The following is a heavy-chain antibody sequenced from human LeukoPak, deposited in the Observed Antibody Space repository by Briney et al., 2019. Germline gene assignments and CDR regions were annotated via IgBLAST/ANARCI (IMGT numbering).Heavy chain of an antibody. CDR3: AKGGRHSSSWNEY. J-gene: IGHJ4*02. CDR2: TDTDGTTT. Sequence: GGSLRLSCTASRFTFSDYWMHWVRQAPGKGLVWVSQTDTDGTTTNFADSVKGRFTISRDNAKNSLYLQMNSLRVEDTALYYCAKGGRHSSSWNEYWGQGTLVTVSS. CDR1: RFTFSDYW. V-gene: IGHV3-74*01. D-gene: IGHD6-13*01.